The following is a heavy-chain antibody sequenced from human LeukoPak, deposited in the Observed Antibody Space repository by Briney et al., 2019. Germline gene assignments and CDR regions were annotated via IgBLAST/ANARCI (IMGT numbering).Heavy chain of an antibody. CDR3: AKEHCSGGSCYSHYFDY. Sequence: GGSLRLSCAASGFTFSSYAMSWARQAPGKGLEWVSGISGSGDITYYADSVKGRFTISRDNSKNTLYLQMNSLRAEDTAVYYCAKEHCSGGSCYSHYFDYWGQGTLVTVSS. V-gene: IGHV3-23*01. J-gene: IGHJ4*02. D-gene: IGHD2-15*01. CDR2: ISGSGDIT. CDR1: GFTFSSYA.